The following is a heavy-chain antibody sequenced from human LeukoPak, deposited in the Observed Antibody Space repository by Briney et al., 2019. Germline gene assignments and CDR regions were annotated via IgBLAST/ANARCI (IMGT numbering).Heavy chain of an antibody. D-gene: IGHD1-26*01. V-gene: IGHV3-30-3*01. J-gene: IGHJ4*02. Sequence: PGGSLRFYCAASGFTLSSYYMHWVRQAQGKGLEWVAVISSDGNNKHYADSVKGRFTISRDNSKSTLFLQMNSLRAEDTSIYYCTRDKSIRGSYYSCPDYWGQGTLVTVSS. CDR2: ISSDGNNK. CDR1: GFTLSSYY. CDR3: TRDKSIRGSYYSCPDY.